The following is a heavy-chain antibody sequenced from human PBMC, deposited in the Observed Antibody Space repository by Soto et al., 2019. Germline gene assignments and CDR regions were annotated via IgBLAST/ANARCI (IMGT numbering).Heavy chain of an antibody. V-gene: IGHV4-30-4*01. J-gene: IGHJ4*02. D-gene: IGHD4-17*01. Sequence: QVQLQESGPGLVKPSQTLSLTCTVSGGSISSGDYYWSWIRQPPGKGLEWIGYIYYSGSTYYNPSRRSRVTISVDTSKNQCSLKLSSVTAADTAVYYCARGPDYGGNGGDYWGQGTLVTVSS. CDR2: IYYSGST. CDR3: ARGPDYGGNGGDY. CDR1: GGSISSGDYY.